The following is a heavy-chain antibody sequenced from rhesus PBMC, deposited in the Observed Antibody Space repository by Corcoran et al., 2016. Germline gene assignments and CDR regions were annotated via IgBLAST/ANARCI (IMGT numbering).Heavy chain of an antibody. Sequence: QVQLQESGPGLVKPSETLSLTCAVSGGSISSYYYYWNWIRQAPGKGLEWVGFISYSGSTNYNPSLESRVTISRDTSKNQFSLNLNSVTAADTAVYYCARDSEAAAGMGSLDVWGRGVLVTVSS. V-gene: IGHV4-122*02. CDR2: ISYSGST. D-gene: IGHD6-31*01. J-gene: IGHJ5-2*02. CDR3: ARDSEAAAGMGSLDV. CDR1: GGSISSYYYY.